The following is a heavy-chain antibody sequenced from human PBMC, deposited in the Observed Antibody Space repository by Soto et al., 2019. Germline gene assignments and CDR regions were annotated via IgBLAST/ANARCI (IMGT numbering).Heavy chain of an antibody. CDR1: GGSFSGYY. J-gene: IGHJ6*02. D-gene: IGHD4-4*01. CDR2: INHSGST. Sequence: SETLSLTCAVYGGSFSGYYWSWIRQPPGKGLEWIGEINHSGSTNYNPSLKGRVTISVDTSKNQFSLKLSSVTAADTAVYYCARGSGSTVTTRGMDVWGQGTTVTVSS. CDR3: ARGSGSTVTTRGMDV. V-gene: IGHV4-34*01.